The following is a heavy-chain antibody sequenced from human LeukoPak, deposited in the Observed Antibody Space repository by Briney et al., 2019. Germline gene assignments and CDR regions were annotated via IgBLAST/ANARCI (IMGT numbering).Heavy chain of an antibody. CDR2: ISSDGNNT. Sequence: GGSLRLSCAVSGFTFSSGYMHWVRQPPGKGPVWVSRISSDGNNTIYVDSVKGRFTISRDDARNTLYLQMNSLRDADTAVYYCARYTGGGVYWGQGTLVTVSS. D-gene: IGHD2-2*02. V-gene: IGHV3-74*01. CDR3: ARYTGGGVY. J-gene: IGHJ4*02. CDR1: GFTFSSGY.